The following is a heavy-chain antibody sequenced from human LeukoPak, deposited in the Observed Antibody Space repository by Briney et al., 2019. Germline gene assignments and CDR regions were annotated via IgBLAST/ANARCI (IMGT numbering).Heavy chain of an antibody. J-gene: IGHJ6*02. CDR1: GYSVTSYW. CDR3: ATYSDDSSGYSPDTPYYSYGIDV. Sequence: GECLKISCKGSGYSVTSYWSGWVRQMPGKGLEWMGIIYPGDSDTRYSPSFQGQVTNSADKSISTAYLQCSSLKASDTAMYYCATYSDDSSGYSPDTPYYSYGIDVWGQGTTVPVSS. V-gene: IGHV5-51*01. CDR2: IYPGDSDT. D-gene: IGHD3-22*01.